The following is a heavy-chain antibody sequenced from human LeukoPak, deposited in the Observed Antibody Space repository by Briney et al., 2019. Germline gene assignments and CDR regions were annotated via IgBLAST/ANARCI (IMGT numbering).Heavy chain of an antibody. CDR3: ARDQYCSSTSCYSDY. Sequence: VASVKVSCKASGYTFTSYGISWVRQAPGQGLEWMGWISAHNGNTNYAQKLQGRVTMTTDTSTSTAYMELRSLRSDDTAVYYCARDQYCSSTSCYSDYWGQGTLVTVSS. CDR1: GYTFTSYG. D-gene: IGHD2-2*02. J-gene: IGHJ4*02. V-gene: IGHV1-18*01. CDR2: ISAHNGNT.